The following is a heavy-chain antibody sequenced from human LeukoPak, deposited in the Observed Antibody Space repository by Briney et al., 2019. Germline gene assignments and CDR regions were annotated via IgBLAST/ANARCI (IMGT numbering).Heavy chain of an antibody. CDR2: ISGSGGST. V-gene: IGHV3-23*01. CDR3: AKDQWLRYFDWLLFYYGMDV. J-gene: IGHJ6*02. Sequence: GGSLRLSCAASGFTFSSYAMSWVRQAPGKGLEWVSAISGSGGSTYYADSVKGRFTISRDNSKSTLYLQMNSLRAEDTAVYYCAKDQWLRYFDWLLFYYGMDVWGQGTTVTVSS. CDR1: GFTFSSYA. D-gene: IGHD3-9*01.